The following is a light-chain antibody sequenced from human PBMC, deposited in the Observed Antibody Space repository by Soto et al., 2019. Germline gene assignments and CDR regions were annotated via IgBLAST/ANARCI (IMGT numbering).Light chain of an antibody. CDR3: QQYGGSPFT. CDR2: DVS. V-gene: IGKV3-20*01. Sequence: IVLTQSPATLSLSPGKRATLSCRASQNISNYLIWYQQKPGQAPRLLIYDVSNRAAGIPARFSGSGSGTDFTLTISRLETDDSAVYYCQQYGGSPFTFGPGTKVDIK. CDR1: QNISNY. J-gene: IGKJ3*01.